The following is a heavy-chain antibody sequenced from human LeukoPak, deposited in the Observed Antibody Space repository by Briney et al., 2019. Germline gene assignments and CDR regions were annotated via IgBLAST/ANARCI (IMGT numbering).Heavy chain of an antibody. CDR1: GFTFSDYY. CDR3: ARQGGDILTGYLDY. D-gene: IGHD3-9*01. V-gene: IGHV3-11*03. J-gene: IGHJ4*02. Sequence: GGSLRLSCATSGFTFSDYYMSWIRQAPGKGLEWVSYISSSGTYINSADSVKGRFIISRDYPKNSLYLQMSSLRAEDTAVYYCARQGGDILTGYLDYWGQGTLVTVSS. CDR2: ISSSGTYI.